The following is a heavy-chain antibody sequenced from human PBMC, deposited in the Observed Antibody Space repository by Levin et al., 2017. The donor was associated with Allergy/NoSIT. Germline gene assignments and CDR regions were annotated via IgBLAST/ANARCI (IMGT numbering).Heavy chain of an antibody. Sequence: GGSLRLSCAASGFTFSDSWMSWVRQAPGKGLEWVANIKEDGSEKYYVDSVKGRFTISRDNAKNSLYLQLNSLRAEDTAVYYCARVPWVYDGTYYYGAFDIWGQGAMVTVSS. D-gene: IGHD3-22*01. CDR3: ARVPWVYDGTYYYGAFDI. J-gene: IGHJ3*02. CDR2: IKEDGSEK. V-gene: IGHV3-7*01. CDR1: GFTFSDSW.